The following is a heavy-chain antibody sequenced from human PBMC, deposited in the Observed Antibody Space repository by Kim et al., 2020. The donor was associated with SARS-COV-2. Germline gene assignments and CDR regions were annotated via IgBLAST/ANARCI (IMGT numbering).Heavy chain of an antibody. Sequence: TAFAASVKGRATNYRDDPKYTAYLQMDSLKPEDTAVYYCARHTDYGDYDGYWGQGTLVTVSS. V-gene: IGHV3-73*01. D-gene: IGHD4-17*01. CDR2: T. CDR3: ARHTDYGDYDGY. J-gene: IGHJ4*02.